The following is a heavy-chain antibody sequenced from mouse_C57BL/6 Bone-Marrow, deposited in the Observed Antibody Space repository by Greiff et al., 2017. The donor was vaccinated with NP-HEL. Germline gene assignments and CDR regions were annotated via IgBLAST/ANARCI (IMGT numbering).Heavy chain of an antibody. CDR1: GYSFTDYN. CDR2: INPNYGTT. D-gene: IGHD1-1*01. V-gene: IGHV1-39*01. J-gene: IGHJ1*03. CDR3: ASQVPSGSSPSYWYFDV. Sequence: VHVKQSGPELVKPGASVKISCKASGYSFTDYNMNWVKQSNGKSLEWIGVINPNYGTTSYNQKFKGKATLTVDQSSSTAYMQLNSLTSEDSAVYYCASQVPSGSSPSYWYFDVWGTGTTVTVSS.